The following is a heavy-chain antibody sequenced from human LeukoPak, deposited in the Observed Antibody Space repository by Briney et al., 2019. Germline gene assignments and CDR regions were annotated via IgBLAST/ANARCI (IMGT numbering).Heavy chain of an antibody. J-gene: IGHJ4*02. D-gene: IGHD3-22*01. CDR2: IKSKVEGGTI. CDR1: GFTFSNAW. CDR3: STGGYYLDY. V-gene: IGHV3-15*07. Sequence: GGSLRLSCTGSGFTFSNAWMNWVRQAPGKGLEWVGRIKSKVEGGTIDYAAPVKGRFAISRDDSKNTVYLQMNSLKTEDTAVYYCSTGGYYLDYWGQGTLVTVSS.